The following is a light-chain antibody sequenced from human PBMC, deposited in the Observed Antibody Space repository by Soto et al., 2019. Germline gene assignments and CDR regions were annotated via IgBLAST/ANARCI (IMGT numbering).Light chain of an antibody. CDR1: SSDVGNYNL. Sequence: QSALTQPASVSGSPGQSITISCTGPSSDVGNYNLVSWYQQHPGEAPKLLIYEGSKRPSGVSNRFSGSKFGNTASLTSSGLQAEYEVDYYCCSYAGDSTWVFGGGTKLTFL. V-gene: IGLV2-23*01. J-gene: IGLJ3*02. CDR2: EGS. CDR3: CSYAGDSTWV.